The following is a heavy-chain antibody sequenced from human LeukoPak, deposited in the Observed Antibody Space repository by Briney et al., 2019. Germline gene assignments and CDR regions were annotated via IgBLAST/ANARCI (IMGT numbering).Heavy chain of an antibody. V-gene: IGHV1-2*02. CDR1: GYTFTSYD. CDR2: INPNSGGT. D-gene: IGHD3-22*01. Sequence: ASVKISCKASGYTFTSYDINWVRQATGQGLEWMGWINPNSGGTNYAQKFQGRVTMTRDTSISTAYMELSRLRSDDTAVYYCARGPYYYDSSGYLLLGAFDIWGQGTMVTVSS. CDR3: ARGPYYYDSSGYLLLGAFDI. J-gene: IGHJ3*02.